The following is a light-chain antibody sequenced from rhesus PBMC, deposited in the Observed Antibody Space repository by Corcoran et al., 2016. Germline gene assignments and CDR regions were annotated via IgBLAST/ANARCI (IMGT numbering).Light chain of an antibody. J-gene: IGKJ3*01. CDR3: QQGNCIPFT. V-gene: IGKV3-42*01. CDR2: RTL. Sequence: EIVLTQSPTSMAVSQGERVTISCTASSSVSTSYLHWYQQKPVFPPRLLVYRTLSLAPGVPARFSGSGSGTSYMLTISGMEAEDAANYYCQQGNCIPFTFGPGTKLDIK. CDR1: SSVSTS.